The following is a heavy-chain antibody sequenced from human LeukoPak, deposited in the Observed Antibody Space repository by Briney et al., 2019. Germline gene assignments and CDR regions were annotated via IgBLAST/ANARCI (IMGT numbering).Heavy chain of an antibody. D-gene: IGHD4/OR15-4a*01. CDR3: ARDHSHGATTLNGMDV. Sequence: GGSLRLSCAASGFTFSDYYMSWIRQALGKGLEWGSYISSSSSYTNYADSVKGRFTFSGDNAKNSLHLQMSSLRAEDTALYYCARDHSHGATTLNGMDVWGKGTTVTVSS. V-gene: IGHV3-11*06. CDR1: GFTFSDYY. CDR2: ISSSSSYT. J-gene: IGHJ6*04.